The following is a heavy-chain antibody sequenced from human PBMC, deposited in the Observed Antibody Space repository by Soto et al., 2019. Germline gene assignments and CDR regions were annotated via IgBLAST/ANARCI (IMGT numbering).Heavy chain of an antibody. CDR2: VYYSGST. Sequence: SETLSLTYTVSGGSISSGGYYWSWIRQHPGKGLEWIGYVYYSGSTYYNPSLKSRVTISVDTSKNQFSLKLSSVTAADTAVYYCARHGHTGYYGSGSYSFDPWGQGTLVTVSS. CDR3: ARHGHTGYYGSGSYSFDP. J-gene: IGHJ5*02. CDR1: GGSISSGGYY. V-gene: IGHV4-39*01. D-gene: IGHD3-10*01.